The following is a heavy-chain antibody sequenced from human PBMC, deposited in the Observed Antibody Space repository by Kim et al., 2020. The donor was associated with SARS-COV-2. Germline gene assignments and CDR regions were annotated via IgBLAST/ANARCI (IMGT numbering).Heavy chain of an antibody. CDR1: GFTFSSYW. V-gene: IGHV3-7*03. CDR3: ARGGYYYDSSGYMSYFDY. J-gene: IGHJ4*02. CDR2: IKQDGSEK. Sequence: GGSLRLSCAASGFTFSSYWMSWVRQAPGKGLEWVANIKQDGSEKYYVDSVKGRFTISRDNAKNSLYLQMNSLRAEDTAVYYCARGGYYYDSSGYMSYFDYWGQGTLVTVSS. D-gene: IGHD3-22*01.